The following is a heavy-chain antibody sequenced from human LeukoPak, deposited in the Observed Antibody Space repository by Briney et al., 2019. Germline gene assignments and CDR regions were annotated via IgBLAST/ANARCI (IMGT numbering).Heavy chain of an antibody. Sequence: GGSLRLSCAASGYTFRRNGMHWVRQAPGKGLEWVAVIWYDGSKKYYGDSVRGRFTISRDNSKNTLYLQMNSLRAEDTAVYYCARPPYYDFWNGYYPDYWGQGTLVTVSS. CDR2: IWYDGSKK. CDR3: ARPPYYDFWNGYYPDY. CDR1: GYTFRRNG. D-gene: IGHD3-3*01. J-gene: IGHJ4*02. V-gene: IGHV3-33*01.